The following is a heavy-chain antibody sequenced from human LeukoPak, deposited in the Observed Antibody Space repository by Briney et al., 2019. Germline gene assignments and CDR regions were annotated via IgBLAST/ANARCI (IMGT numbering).Heavy chain of an antibody. CDR3: ARDPSKRGIAVAGTDFDY. J-gene: IGHJ4*02. CDR1: GYTFTGYY. D-gene: IGHD6-19*01. CDR2: INPNSGGT. V-gene: IGHV1-2*02. Sequence: GASVKVSCKASGYTFTGYYMHWVRQAPGQGLEWMGWINPNSGGTNYAQKFQGRVTMTRDTSISTAYMELSRLRSEDTAVYYCARDPSKRGIAVAGTDFDYWGQGTLVTVSS.